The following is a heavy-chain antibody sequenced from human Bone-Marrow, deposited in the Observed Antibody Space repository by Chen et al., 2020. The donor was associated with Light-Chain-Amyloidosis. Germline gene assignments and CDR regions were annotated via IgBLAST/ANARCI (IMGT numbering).Heavy chain of an antibody. Sequence: EEQLLESGGDLVQPGGSLRLSCAASGFPFSSDSMAWGRQAPGKGLEWLSDVIASGVRTFYADSVKGRFTISRDNSKNTLYLPMNSLRADDTALYYCARSSGWWAYNFWGQGTLVTVSS. D-gene: IGHD6-19*01. CDR1: GFPFSSDS. CDR3: ARSSGWWAYNF. V-gene: IGHV3-23*01. CDR2: VIASGVRT. J-gene: IGHJ4*02.